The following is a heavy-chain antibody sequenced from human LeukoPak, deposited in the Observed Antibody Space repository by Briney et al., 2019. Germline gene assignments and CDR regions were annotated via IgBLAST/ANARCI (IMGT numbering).Heavy chain of an antibody. CDR1: GYTFSSYG. J-gene: IGHJ6*03. V-gene: IGHV1-18*01. D-gene: IGHD3-10*01. CDR3: ARAPYYYGSGSYYMTDYYYYMDV. Sequence: ASVKVSCKTSGYTFSSYGITWVRQAPGQGLEWVGWIRGDNGDTNYAQKLQGRVTMTTDTSTSTAYMELRSLGSDETAVYYCARAPYYYGSGSYYMTDYYYYMDVWGKGTTVTISS. CDR2: IRGDNGDT.